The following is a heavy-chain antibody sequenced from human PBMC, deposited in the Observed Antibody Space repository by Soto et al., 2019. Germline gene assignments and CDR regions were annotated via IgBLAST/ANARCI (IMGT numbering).Heavy chain of an antibody. CDR1: GFTFSSYG. CDR2: ISYDGSNK. J-gene: IGHJ4*02. V-gene: IGHV3-30*18. CDR3: AKLGVGAYFDY. Sequence: GGSLRLSCAASGFTFSSYGMHWVRQAPGKGLEWVAVISYDGSNKYYADSVKGRFTISRDNSKNTLYLQMNSLRAEDTAVYYCAKLGVGAYFDYWGQGTLVTVSS. D-gene: IGHD1-26*01.